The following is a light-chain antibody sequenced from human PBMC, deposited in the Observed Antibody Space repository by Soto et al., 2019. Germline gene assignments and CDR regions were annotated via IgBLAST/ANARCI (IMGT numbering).Light chain of an antibody. CDR2: GAS. CDR1: QSVDSY. J-gene: IGKJ4*01. CDR3: QQYNNWPPLT. Sequence: EIVLTQSPGTLSLSPGERASLSCGASQSVDSYLAWYQQKPGQAPRLLIFGASSRATGIPGRFSGSGSGTEFTLTISSLQSEDFAVYYCQQYNNWPPLTFGGGTKVEIK. V-gene: IGKV3-15*01.